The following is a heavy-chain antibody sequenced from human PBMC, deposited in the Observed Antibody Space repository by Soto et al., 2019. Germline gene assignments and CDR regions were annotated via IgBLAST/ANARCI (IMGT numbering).Heavy chain of an antibody. CDR3: ARAPPGPSPRRVL. D-gene: IGHD3-10*01. CDR2: IYPTGTT. V-gene: IGHV4-30-2*06. CDR1: GGSISSGGYS. J-gene: IGHJ6*02. Sequence: QLQLRESRSGLVKPSETLSLTCTVSGGSISSGGYSWSWIRQSPEKGLEWLGCIYPTGTTYYHPSLTSRGTISVDTSRNPFSLKMTSVTAADTAVYFCARAPPGPSPRRVLGGQGPTVTVSS.